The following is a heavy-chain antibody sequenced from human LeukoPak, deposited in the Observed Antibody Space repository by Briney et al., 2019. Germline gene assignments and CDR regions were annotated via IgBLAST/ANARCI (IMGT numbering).Heavy chain of an antibody. Sequence: GASVKVSCKASGYTFTSYAMNWVRQAPGQGLEWMGWINTNTGNPTYAQGFTGRFVFSLDTSVSTAYLQISSLKAEDTAVYYCAREAPVGYSNTPDFDYWGQGTLVTVSS. CDR3: AREAPVGYSNTPDFDY. CDR1: GYTFTSYA. D-gene: IGHD6-13*01. V-gene: IGHV7-4-1*02. J-gene: IGHJ4*02. CDR2: INTNTGNP.